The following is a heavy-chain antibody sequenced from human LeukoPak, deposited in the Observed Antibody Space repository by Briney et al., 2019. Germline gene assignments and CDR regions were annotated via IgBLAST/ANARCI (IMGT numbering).Heavy chain of an antibody. Sequence: GGSLRLSCAASGFTLSDYWMHWVRQAPGKGLEWVAFIRYDGSNKYYADSVKGRFTISRDNSKNTLYLQMNSLRAEDTAVYYCAKDVYYGSGSYYKPGLDYWGQGTLVTVSS. CDR1: GFTLSDYW. D-gene: IGHD3-10*01. J-gene: IGHJ4*02. CDR3: AKDVYYGSGSYYKPGLDY. CDR2: IRYDGSNK. V-gene: IGHV3-30*02.